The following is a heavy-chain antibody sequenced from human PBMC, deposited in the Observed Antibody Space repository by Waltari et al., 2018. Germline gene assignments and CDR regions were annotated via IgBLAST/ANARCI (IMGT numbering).Heavy chain of an antibody. CDR2: ISGSGGST. CDR3: AKDPIPPYGSGSIHFDY. V-gene: IGHV3-23*04. CDR1: GFTFSSYA. J-gene: IGHJ4*02. D-gene: IGHD3-10*01. Sequence: EVQLVESGGGLVQPGGSLRLSCAASGFTFSSYAMSWVRQARGKGLEWVSAISGSGGSTYYADSVKGRFTISRDNSKNTLYLQMNSLRAEDTAVYYCAKDPIPPYGSGSIHFDYWGQGTLVTVSS.